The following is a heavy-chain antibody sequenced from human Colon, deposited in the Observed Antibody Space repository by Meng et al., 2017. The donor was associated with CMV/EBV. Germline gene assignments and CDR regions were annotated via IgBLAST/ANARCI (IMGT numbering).Heavy chain of an antibody. CDR3: AHRPYGSGSYFFDY. J-gene: IGHJ4*02. Sequence: ITLECAGPSLVNHTHTLTLPYTFSGFSFRTIGMGVGWIRQPPGKALEWLGVIYWDDDKRYSPSLKSRLTLTKDTSKNQVVLTMTNLDPLDTATYYCAHRPYGSGSYFFDYWGQGTLVPSPQ. V-gene: IGHV2-5*02. CDR1: GFSFRTIGMG. D-gene: IGHD3-10*01. CDR2: IYWDDDK.